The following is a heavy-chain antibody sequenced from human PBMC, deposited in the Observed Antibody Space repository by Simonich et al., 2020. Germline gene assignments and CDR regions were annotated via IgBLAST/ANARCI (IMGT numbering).Heavy chain of an antibody. CDR1: GYTFTSHD. D-gene: IGHD2-21*02. CDR2: MNPNSGNT. Sequence: QVQLVQSGAEVKKPGASVKVSCKASGYTFTSHDINWVRQATGQGREGMGWMNPNSGNTGYAQKFQGRVTITRNTSISTAYMELSSLRSEDTAVYYCVVVVTANAEYFQHWGQGTLVTVSS. CDR3: VVVVTANAEYFQH. J-gene: IGHJ1*01. V-gene: IGHV1-8*03.